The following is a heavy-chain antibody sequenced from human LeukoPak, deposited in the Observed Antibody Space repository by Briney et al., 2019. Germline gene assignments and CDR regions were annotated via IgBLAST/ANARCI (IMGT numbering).Heavy chain of an antibody. CDR2: ISAYNGNT. V-gene: IGHV1-18*01. CDR1: GYTFTSYG. CDR3: ARNYYDSSGYYYVFRTGFDY. J-gene: IGHJ4*02. Sequence: ASVKVSCKASGYTFTSYGISWVRQAPGHRLEWMGWISAYNGNTNYAQKLKGRVTMTTDTSTSTAYMELRSLRSDDTAVYYCARNYYDSSGYYYVFRTGFDYWGQGTLVTVSS. D-gene: IGHD3-22*01.